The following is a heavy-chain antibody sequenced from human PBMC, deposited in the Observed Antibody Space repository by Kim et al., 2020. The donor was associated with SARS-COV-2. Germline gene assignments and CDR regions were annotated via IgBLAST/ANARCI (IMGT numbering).Heavy chain of an antibody. CDR1: GFSFGDYY. Sequence: GGSLRLSCVDSGFSFGDYYMSWIRQAPGKGLEWVSYISGSSSYRNSTDSVKGRFTISRDNAKNSVFLQMNDLRREDTAVYFCGRDTTGTGVVDYWGQGT. CDR3: GRDTTGTGVVDY. CDR2: ISGSSSYR. J-gene: IGHJ4*02. V-gene: IGHV3-11*05. D-gene: IGHD1-1*01.